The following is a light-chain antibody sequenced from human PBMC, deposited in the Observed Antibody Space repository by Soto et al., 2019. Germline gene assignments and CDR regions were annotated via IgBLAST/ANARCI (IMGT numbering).Light chain of an antibody. Sequence: QSVLTQPPSASGTPGQTVTISSSGSSSNICTNYVFWYQHPPGTAPKLLIYGNNQRPSGVPDRFSGSRSGTSASLAISGLRPEDEADYYCAVWDDSLSGVVFGGGTKLTVL. V-gene: IGLV1-47*01. CDR2: GNN. J-gene: IGLJ3*02. CDR3: AVWDDSLSGVV. CDR1: SSNICTNY.